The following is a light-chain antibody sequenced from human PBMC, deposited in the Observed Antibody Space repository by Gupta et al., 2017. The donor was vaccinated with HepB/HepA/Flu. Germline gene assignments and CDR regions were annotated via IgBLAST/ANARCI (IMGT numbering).Light chain of an antibody. CDR1: SSDIGTYNL. J-gene: IGLJ2*01. CDR3: CSYAGNSGLT. V-gene: IGLV2-23*02. CDR2: EVT. Sequence: QSALTQPASVSGSRGQSITMSCTGTSSDIGTYNLVSWYQQLPGKAPTLILYEVTKRPSGVSDWFSGSKSGNTASLTISGLQAQDEAQYYCCSYAGNSGLTFGGGTRLTVL.